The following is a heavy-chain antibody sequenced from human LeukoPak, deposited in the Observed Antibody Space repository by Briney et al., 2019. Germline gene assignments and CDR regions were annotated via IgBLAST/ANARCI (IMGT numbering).Heavy chain of an antibody. J-gene: IGHJ5*02. V-gene: IGHV1-2*02. D-gene: IGHD3-10*01. Sequence: ASVKVSCKASGYTFTGYYMHWVRQAPGQGLEWMGWINPNSGGTNYAQKFQGRVTMIRDTSISTAYMELSRLRSDDTAVYYCARDHSWVRAQDPWGQGTLVTVSS. CDR3: ARDHSWVRAQDP. CDR2: INPNSGGT. CDR1: GYTFTGYY.